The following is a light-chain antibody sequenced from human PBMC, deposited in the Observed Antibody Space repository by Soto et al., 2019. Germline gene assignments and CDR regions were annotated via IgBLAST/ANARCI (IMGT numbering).Light chain of an antibody. Sequence: QSALTQPASVSGSPGQSITISCTGTSSDVGNYNYVSWYQKHPGKVPKLMIYDVNSRPSGVSNRFSGSKSGNTASLTISGLQAEDEADYYCSSYTTRSTLVFGGGTKVTVL. CDR1: SSDVGNYNY. J-gene: IGLJ2*01. CDR3: SSYTTRSTLV. CDR2: DVN. V-gene: IGLV2-14*03.